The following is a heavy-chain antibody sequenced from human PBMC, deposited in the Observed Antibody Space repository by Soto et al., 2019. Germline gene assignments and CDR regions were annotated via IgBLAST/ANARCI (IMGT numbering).Heavy chain of an antibody. CDR1: GFLFALFG. CDR2: ISGSGFKK. D-gene: IGHD1-26*01. Sequence: GGSMRLSCAASGFLFALFGMSWVRQAAGKGVEWISSISGSGFKKYYADSVKGRFTISRDNSKSTVYLELNNLSAEDTAVYHCAKNQGVELVPLATVDWFDPWGQGSVVTVSS. J-gene: IGHJ5*02. V-gene: IGHV3-23*01. CDR3: AKNQGVELVPLATVDWFDP.